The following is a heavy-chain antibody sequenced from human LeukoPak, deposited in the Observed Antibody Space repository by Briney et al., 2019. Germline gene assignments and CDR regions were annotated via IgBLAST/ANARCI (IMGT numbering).Heavy chain of an antibody. V-gene: IGHV3-33*06. CDR2: IWYDGSNK. CDR3: AKAMEGANIFDY. J-gene: IGHJ4*02. CDR1: GFTFSSYV. D-gene: IGHD1-26*01. Sequence: GGSLRLSCAASGFTFSSYVMRWVRQAPGKGLEWVAVIWYDGSNKYYADSVKGRFTISRDNSKNTLYLQMNSLRAEDTAVYYCAKAMEGANIFDYWGQGTLVTVSS.